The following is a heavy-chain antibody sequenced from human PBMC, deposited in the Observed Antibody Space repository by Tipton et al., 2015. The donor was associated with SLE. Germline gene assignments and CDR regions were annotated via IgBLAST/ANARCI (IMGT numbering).Heavy chain of an antibody. J-gene: IGHJ6*02. CDR1: GGSISSYY. CDR3: ARDSKMYVGYYGMDV. CDR2: IYYSGST. D-gene: IGHD3-16*01. Sequence: TLSLTCTVSGGSISSYYWSWIRQPPGKGLEWIGNIYYSGSTNHNPSLKSRVTISLDTSKNQFSLKLSSVTAADTAVYYCARDSKMYVGYYGMDVGGQGTTVTVSS. V-gene: IGHV4-59*01.